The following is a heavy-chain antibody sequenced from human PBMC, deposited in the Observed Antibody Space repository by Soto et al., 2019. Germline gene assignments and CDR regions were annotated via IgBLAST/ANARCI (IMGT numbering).Heavy chain of an antibody. D-gene: IGHD2-2*02. V-gene: IGHV1-69*13. J-gene: IGHJ5*02. CDR2: IIPIFGTA. CDR3: ARGLYCTSSSCYNHWFDP. Sequence: SVKVSCKTSGGTFSSYAISWVRQAPGQGLEWMGKIIPIFGTANYAQKFQGRVTITADESTSTAYMELSSLRSEDTALYYCARGLYCTSSSCYNHWFDPWGQGTMVTVYS. CDR1: GGTFSSYA.